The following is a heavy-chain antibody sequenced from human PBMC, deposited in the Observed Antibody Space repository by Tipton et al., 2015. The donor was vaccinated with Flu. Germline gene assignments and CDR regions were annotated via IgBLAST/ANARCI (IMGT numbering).Heavy chain of an antibody. J-gene: IGHJ5*02. Sequence: TLSLTCTVSGHSISSGYYWGWIRQPPGKGLEWIGSIYQSGTTYYNPSLKSRVTISVDTSRNKFSLKLSSVTAADTAVYYCAKTYFDSSDSPDRFDPWGQGTLVTVSS. D-gene: IGHD3-22*01. CDR3: AKTYFDSSDSPDRFDP. CDR1: GHSISSGYY. CDR2: IYQSGTT. V-gene: IGHV4-38-2*02.